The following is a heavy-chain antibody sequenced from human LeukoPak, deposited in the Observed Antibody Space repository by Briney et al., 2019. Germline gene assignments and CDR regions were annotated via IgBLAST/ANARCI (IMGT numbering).Heavy chain of an antibody. CDR1: GFTFSNYG. CDR3: ARDHYSSGSY. J-gene: IGHJ4*02. Sequence: GRSLRPSCAASGFTFSNYGMHWVRQAPGKGLEWVAVISYDGSNKYYADSVKGRFTISRDNSKNTLYLQMNSLRAEDTAVYYCARDHYSSGSYWGQGTLVTVSS. D-gene: IGHD6-19*01. V-gene: IGHV3-30*03. CDR2: ISYDGSNK.